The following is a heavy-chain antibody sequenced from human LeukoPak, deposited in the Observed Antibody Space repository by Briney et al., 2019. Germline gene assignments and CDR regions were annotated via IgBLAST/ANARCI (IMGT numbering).Heavy chain of an antibody. CDR1: GFTFSSYA. CDR2: ISGSGGST. V-gene: IGHV3-23*01. D-gene: IGHD3-22*01. CDR3: AKDRFTGVVITTWFDY. Sequence: GGSLRLSCAASGFTFSSYAMSWVRQAPGKGLAWVSAISGSGGSTYYADSVKGRFTISRDNSKNTLYLQMNSLRAEDTAVYYCAKDRFTGVVITTWFDYWGQGTLVTVSS. J-gene: IGHJ4*02.